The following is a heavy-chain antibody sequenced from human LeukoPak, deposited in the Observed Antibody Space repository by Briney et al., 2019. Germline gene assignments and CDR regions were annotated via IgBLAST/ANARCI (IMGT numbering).Heavy chain of an antibody. CDR2: IIPIFGTA. CDR3: TMTSPAGYNLVGAFDT. D-gene: IGHD5-24*01. Sequence: ASVKVSCKASGYTFTSYGISWVRQAPGQGLEWMGGIIPIFGTANYAQKFQGRVTITADESTSTAYMELSSLRSEDTAVYYCTMTSPAGYNLVGAFDTWGQGTKVTVSS. V-gene: IGHV1-69*13. J-gene: IGHJ3*02. CDR1: GYTFTSYG.